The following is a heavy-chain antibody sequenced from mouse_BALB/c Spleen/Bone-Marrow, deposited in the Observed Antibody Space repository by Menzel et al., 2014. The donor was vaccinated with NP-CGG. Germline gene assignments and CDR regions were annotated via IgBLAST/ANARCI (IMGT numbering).Heavy chain of an antibody. V-gene: IGHV1S22*01. J-gene: IGHJ2*01. CDR3: TRSGDEDYFDY. CDR2: IYPGSGST. D-gene: IGHD3-1*01. CDR1: GYTFTSYW. Sequence: LQQSGSELVRPGASGKLSCKASGYTFTSYWMHWVKQRHGQGLEWIGNIYPGSGSTNYDEKFKSKGTLTVDTSSSTAYMHLSSLTSEDSAVYYCTRSGDEDYFDYWGQGTTLTVSS.